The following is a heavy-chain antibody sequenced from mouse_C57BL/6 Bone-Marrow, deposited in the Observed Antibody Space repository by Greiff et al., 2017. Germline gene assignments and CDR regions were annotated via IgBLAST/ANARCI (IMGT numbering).Heavy chain of an antibody. CDR3: ARYYYSNYNYAMDY. V-gene: IGHV1-82*01. Sequence: VQRVESGPELVKPGASVKISCKASGYAFSSSWMNWVKQRPGKGLEWIGRIYPGDGDTNYNGKFKGKATLTADKSSSTAYMQLSSLTSEDSAVYFCARYYYSNYNYAMDYWGQGTSVTVSS. CDR1: GYAFSSSW. CDR2: IYPGDGDT. J-gene: IGHJ4*01. D-gene: IGHD2-5*01.